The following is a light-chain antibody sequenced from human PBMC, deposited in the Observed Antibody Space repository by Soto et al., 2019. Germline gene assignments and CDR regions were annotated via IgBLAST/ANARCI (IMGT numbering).Light chain of an antibody. CDR2: GAS. CDR1: QSIRID. V-gene: IGKV3D-15*01. Sequence: EIVVTQSPATLSVSPGERATLSCRASQSIRIDLAWYQQKPGQAPRLLIYGASTRATGIPARFSGSGSGTEFTLTISSLQPEDSAVYYCHQYNNWPPETFGQGTKVDMK. J-gene: IGKJ1*01. CDR3: HQYNNWPPET.